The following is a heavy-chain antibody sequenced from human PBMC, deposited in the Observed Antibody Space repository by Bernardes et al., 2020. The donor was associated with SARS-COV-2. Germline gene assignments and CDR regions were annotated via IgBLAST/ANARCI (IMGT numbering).Heavy chain of an antibody. Sequence: GGSLRLSCAASDFTFTNAWMNWVRQAPGKGLEWVGRIKSMADGGTTDYAAPVNDRFTISRDDSKRTVFLHMNSLKAEDTAVYYCTTRVYANSFDYWGPGSLVTVSS. J-gene: IGHJ4*02. CDR2: IKSMADGGTT. D-gene: IGHD6-13*01. CDR1: DFTFTNAW. V-gene: IGHV3-15*07. CDR3: TTRVYANSFDY.